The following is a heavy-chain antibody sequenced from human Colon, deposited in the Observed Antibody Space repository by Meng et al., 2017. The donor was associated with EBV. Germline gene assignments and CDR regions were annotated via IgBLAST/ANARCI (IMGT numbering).Heavy chain of an antibody. D-gene: IGHD3-22*01. CDR1: GASLSSHY. CDR3: ARYKLFDPSGSQHWYFDL. Sequence: QVRLLASGPGPVKHSEPLSLTSTVSGASLSSHYRGRIRQSPGKGLEWIGYIHYSGGTANYNPSLKSRVTISVDTSKNQFSLTLSSVAAADTAVYYCARYKLFDPSGSQHWYFDLWGRGTLVTVSS. CDR2: IHYSGGTA. V-gene: IGHV4-59*08. J-gene: IGHJ2*01.